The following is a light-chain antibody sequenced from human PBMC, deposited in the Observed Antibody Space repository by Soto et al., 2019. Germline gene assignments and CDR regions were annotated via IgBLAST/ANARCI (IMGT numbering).Light chain of an antibody. CDR3: QQYTSSLNT. CDR2: GAS. CDR1: ETIRNNY. V-gene: IGKV3-20*01. Sequence: EIVLTQSPGTLSLSPGEVATLSCRASETIRNNYLAWYQQKPGQAPRLLIYGASVRATGVPDRFSGSGSGTDFTLTISRLEPEDFAVYYCQQYTSSLNTFGQGTRLEIK. J-gene: IGKJ5*01.